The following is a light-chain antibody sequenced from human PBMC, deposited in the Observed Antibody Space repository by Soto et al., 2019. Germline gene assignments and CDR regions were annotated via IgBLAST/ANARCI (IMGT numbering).Light chain of an antibody. Sequence: DIQMTQSPSTLSASVGDRVTITCRASQTIRNWLAWYQQKPGKAPKLLPYDASNLSGGVPSRFSGSGSGTEFTLTISSLQPDDFANYYCQQYNTYSTFGQGTKVDIK. J-gene: IGKJ1*01. CDR3: QQYNTYST. V-gene: IGKV1-5*01. CDR1: QTIRNW. CDR2: DAS.